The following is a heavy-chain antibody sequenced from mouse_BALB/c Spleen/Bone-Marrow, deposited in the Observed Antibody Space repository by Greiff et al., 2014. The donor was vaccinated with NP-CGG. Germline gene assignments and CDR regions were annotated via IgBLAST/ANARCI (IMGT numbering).Heavy chain of an antibody. CDR2: IDPANGDT. D-gene: IGHD1-2*01. V-gene: IGHV14-3*02. CDR1: GFNIKDIY. CDR3: ARDYGPFDY. J-gene: IGHJ2*01. Sequence: VQLKQSGAELVKPGASVKLSCTASGFNIKDIYMHWVKQRPEQGLVWIGRIDPANGDTKYDPKFQGKATITADTSSNTAYLQLSSLTSEDAAVYYCARDYGPFDYWGQGTTLTVSS.